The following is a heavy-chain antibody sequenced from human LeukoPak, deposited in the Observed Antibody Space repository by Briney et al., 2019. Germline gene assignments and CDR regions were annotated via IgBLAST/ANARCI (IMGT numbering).Heavy chain of an antibody. V-gene: IGHV3-7*01. CDR1: GFTFSSYW. J-gene: IGHJ4*02. D-gene: IGHD5-18*01. CDR2: IKQDGSEK. CDR3: ARDAGYSYGYGFDY. Sequence: GGSLRLSCAASGFTFSSYWMSWVRQAPGKGLEWVANIKQDGSEKYYVDSVKGRFTISRDNAKNSLYLQMNSLRAEDTAVYYCARDAGYSYGYGFDYWGQGTLVTVSS.